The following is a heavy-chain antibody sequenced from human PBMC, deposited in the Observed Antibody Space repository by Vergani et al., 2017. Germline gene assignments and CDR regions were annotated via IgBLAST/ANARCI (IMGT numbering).Heavy chain of an antibody. CDR2: ISYDGINK. V-gene: IGHV3-30*03. CDR1: GFTFSSYG. Sequence: QVQLVESGGGVVQPGRSLRLSCAASGFTFSSYGMHWVRQAPGKGLEWVAVISYDGINKYYADSVKGRFTISRDNSKNALYLQMNSLRAEDTAVYYCARDSEPEYYYGSGSPTYNWFDPWGQGTLVTVSS. J-gene: IGHJ5*02. D-gene: IGHD3-10*01. CDR3: ARDSEPEYYYGSGSPTYNWFDP.